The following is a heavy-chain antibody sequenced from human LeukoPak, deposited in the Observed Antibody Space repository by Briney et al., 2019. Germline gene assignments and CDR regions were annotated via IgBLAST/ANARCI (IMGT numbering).Heavy chain of an antibody. Sequence: PSETLSLTCAVSGGSLSGFYWSWIRQPPGKGREWIGDINHSGSTNYNPSLKSRVTISVDTSKKQFSLKLSSVTAADTAVYFCARSPLTYYYASGSYYSNWGQGTLVTVSS. J-gene: IGHJ4*02. CDR1: GGSLSGFY. V-gene: IGHV4-34*01. D-gene: IGHD3-10*01. CDR2: INHSGST. CDR3: ARSPLTYYYASGSYYSN.